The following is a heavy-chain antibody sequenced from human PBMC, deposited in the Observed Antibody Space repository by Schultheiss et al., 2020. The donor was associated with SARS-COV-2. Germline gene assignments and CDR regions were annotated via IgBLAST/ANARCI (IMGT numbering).Heavy chain of an antibody. Sequence: GGSLRLSCAASGFTFSDYYMNWVRQAPGKGLEWVSSISSSSTIYYADSVKGRFTISRDNAKNSLYLQMNSLRAEDTAVYYCASGVYSGYDANKRWGQGTLVTVSS. CDR1: GFTFSDYY. D-gene: IGHD5-12*01. J-gene: IGHJ4*02. V-gene: IGHV3-69-1*01. CDR3: ASGVYSGYDANKR. CDR2: ISSSSTI.